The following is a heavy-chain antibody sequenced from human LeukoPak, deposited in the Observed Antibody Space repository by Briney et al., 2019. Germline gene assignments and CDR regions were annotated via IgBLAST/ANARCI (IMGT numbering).Heavy chain of an antibody. D-gene: IGHD2-15*01. CDR1: GDSLSSSSRYS. CDR2: IYHGGST. V-gene: IGHV4-30-2*01. J-gene: IGHJ5*02. Sequence: SETLSLTCAVSGDSLSSSSRYSWSWIRQPPGKGLEWIGYIYHGGSTHYNPSLKSRVTISVDRSKNQFSLDLNSTTAADTAVYYCAGVVVSVTRYFDPWGQGTLVTVSS. CDR3: AGVVVSVTRYFDP.